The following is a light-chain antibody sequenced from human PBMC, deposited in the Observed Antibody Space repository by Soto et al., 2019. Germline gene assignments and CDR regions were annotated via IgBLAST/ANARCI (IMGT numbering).Light chain of an antibody. J-gene: IGKJ1*01. V-gene: IGKV3-15*01. CDR1: HSISDT. Sequence: EIVMTQSPATLSVSPGERATLSCRASHSISDTLAWYQQKPGQAPRLLILGASTSAPGIPARFSASGSETEFTLTTTTLQSEDFAVFYCQQYNSWPRTFGQGTKVDI. CDR3: QQYNSWPRT. CDR2: GAS.